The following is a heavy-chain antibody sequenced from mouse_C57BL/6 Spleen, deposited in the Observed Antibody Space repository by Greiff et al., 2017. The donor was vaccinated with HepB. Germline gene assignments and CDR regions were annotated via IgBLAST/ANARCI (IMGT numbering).Heavy chain of an antibody. J-gene: IGHJ2*01. CDR3: ARSGITTVVAIPFDY. CDR2: IDPSDSET. Sequence: VQLQQPGAELVRPGSSVKLSCKASGYTFTSYWMHWVKQRPIQGLEWIGNIDPSDSETHYNQKFKDKATLTVDKSSSTAYMQLSSLTSEDSAVYYCARSGITTVVAIPFDYWGQGTTLTVSS. D-gene: IGHD1-1*01. CDR1: GYTFTSYW. V-gene: IGHV1-52*01.